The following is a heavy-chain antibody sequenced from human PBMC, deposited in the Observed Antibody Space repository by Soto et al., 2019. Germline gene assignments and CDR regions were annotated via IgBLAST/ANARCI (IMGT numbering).Heavy chain of an antibody. CDR2: ISYDGSNK. CDR1: GFTFSSYA. V-gene: IGHV3-30-3*01. J-gene: IGHJ5*02. Sequence: ESGGGVVQPGRSLRLSCAASGFTFSSYAMHWVRQAPGKGLEWVAVISYDGSNKYYADSVKGRFTISRDNSKNTLYLQMNSLRAEDTAVYYCARDGIVRYFDWFAGWFDPWGQGTLVTVSS. CDR3: ARDGIVRYFDWFAGWFDP. D-gene: IGHD3-9*01.